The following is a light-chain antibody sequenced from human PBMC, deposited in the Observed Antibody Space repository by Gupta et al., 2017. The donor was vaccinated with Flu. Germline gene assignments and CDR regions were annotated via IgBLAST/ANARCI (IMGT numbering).Light chain of an antibody. CDR3: QHENNYSIT. Sequence: PSTLSASVGDRVTITCRASQSINNWLTWYQQKPGKAPKVLIYKASTLESGVPSRFSGSGSGTEFTLTISSLQPDDFATYYCQHENNYSITFSHGTKVDIK. CDR1: QSINNW. CDR2: KAS. J-gene: IGKJ3*01. V-gene: IGKV1-5*03.